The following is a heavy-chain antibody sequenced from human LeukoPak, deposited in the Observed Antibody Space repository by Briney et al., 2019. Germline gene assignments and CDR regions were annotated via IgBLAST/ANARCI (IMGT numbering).Heavy chain of an antibody. Sequence: RPGGSLRLSCAASGFTVSSNYMSWVRQAPGKGLEWVSITYSGGSTYYADSVKGRFTISRDNSKNTLYLQMNSLRAEDTAVYYCARGPGTYLYFDYWGQGTLVTVSS. D-gene: IGHD3-10*01. CDR3: ARGPGTYLYFDY. CDR1: GFTVSSNY. CDR2: TYSGGST. J-gene: IGHJ4*02. V-gene: IGHV3-66*01.